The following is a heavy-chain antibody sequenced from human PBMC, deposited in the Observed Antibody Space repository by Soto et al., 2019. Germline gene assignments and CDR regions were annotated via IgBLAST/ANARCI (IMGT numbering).Heavy chain of an antibody. CDR1: GFTFSSYA. Sequence: QVQLVESGGGVVQPGRSLRLSCAASGFTFSSYAMHWVRQAPDKGLEWVAVISYDGSNKYYADSVKGRFTISRDNSKNTLYLQMNSLRAEDTAVYYCARAHGPLDFGVVIPYYYGMDVWGQGTTVTVSS. CDR2: ISYDGSNK. D-gene: IGHD3-3*01. V-gene: IGHV3-30-3*01. CDR3: ARAHGPLDFGVVIPYYYGMDV. J-gene: IGHJ6*02.